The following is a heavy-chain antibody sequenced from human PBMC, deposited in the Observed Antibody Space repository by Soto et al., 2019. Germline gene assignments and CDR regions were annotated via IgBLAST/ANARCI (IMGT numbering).Heavy chain of an antibody. CDR2: VYHTGTT. D-gene: IGHD3-22*01. CDR1: GGPVCGDDLY. Sequence: TLSRTCVVSGGPVCGDDLYWSWIRHLPGKGLEWIANVYHTGTTYYNPSLKSRVSMSVDTSQNQFSLILASVTAADTAVYYCARALVTDYNSRDYHYYFAMDVWGQGTSVTVS. J-gene: IGHJ6*02. CDR3: ARALVTDYNSRDYHYYFAMDV. V-gene: IGHV4-31*02.